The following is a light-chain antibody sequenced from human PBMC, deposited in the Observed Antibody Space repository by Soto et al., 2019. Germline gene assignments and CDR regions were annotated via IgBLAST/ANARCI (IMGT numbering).Light chain of an antibody. CDR3: LQRTAFLLT. CDR2: DAS. CDR1: QIVSSY. V-gene: IGKV3-11*01. Sequence: QGERATLSCRASQIVSSYLAWYQQKPGQAPRLLIYDASIRATGIPARFSGSGCGTDFTLTISSLEPEDFAVCYCLQRTAFLLTCCQGIRLE. J-gene: IGKJ5*01.